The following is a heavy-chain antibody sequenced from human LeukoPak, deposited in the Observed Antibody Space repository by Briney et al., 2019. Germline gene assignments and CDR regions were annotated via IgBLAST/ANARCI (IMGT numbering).Heavy chain of an antibody. J-gene: IGHJ4*02. CDR1: GGSISSSYYY. CDR2: MYYTGTT. CDR3: ARGTGYYGDCFDY. V-gene: IGHV4-39*01. Sequence: SETLSLTCTVSGGSISSSYYYWGWIRQPPGKGLEYIGYMYYTGTTYSSPSLKSRVSISVDPSRNQFSLKLSSVTAADTAVYYCARGTGYYGDCFDYWGQGALVAVSS. D-gene: IGHD4-17*01.